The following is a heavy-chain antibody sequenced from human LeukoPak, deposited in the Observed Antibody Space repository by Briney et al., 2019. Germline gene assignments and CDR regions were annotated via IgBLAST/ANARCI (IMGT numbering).Heavy chain of an antibody. V-gene: IGHV1-69*05. Sequence: ASVKVSCKASGGTFSSYAISWVRQAPGQGLEWIGGIIPIFGTANYAQKFQGRVTITTDESTSTAYMELSSLRSEDTAVYYCARGSIEVVGARVPFYFDYWGQGTLVTVSS. J-gene: IGHJ4*02. CDR2: IIPIFGTA. D-gene: IGHD2-15*01. CDR3: ARGSIEVVGARVPFYFDY. CDR1: GGTFSSYA.